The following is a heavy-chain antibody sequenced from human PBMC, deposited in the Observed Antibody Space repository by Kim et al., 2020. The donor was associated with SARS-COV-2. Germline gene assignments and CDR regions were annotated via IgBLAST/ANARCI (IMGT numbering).Heavy chain of an antibody. CDR3: ARGRTEIRIELGYCSGGSCYEYGRDAFDI. V-gene: IGHV4-34*01. CDR2: INHSGST. Sequence: SETLSLTCAVYGGSFSGYYWSWIRQPPGKGLEWIGEINHSGSTNYNPSLKSRVTISVDTSKNQFSLKLSSVTAADTAVYYCARGRTEIRIELGYCSGGSCYEYGRDAFDIWGQGTMVTVSS. D-gene: IGHD2-15*01. CDR1: GGSFSGYY. J-gene: IGHJ3*02.